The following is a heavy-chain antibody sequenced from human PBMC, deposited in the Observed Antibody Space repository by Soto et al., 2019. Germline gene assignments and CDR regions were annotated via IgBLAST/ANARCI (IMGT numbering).Heavy chain of an antibody. D-gene: IGHD1-26*01. V-gene: IGHV4-59*12. J-gene: IGHJ5*02. CDR2: IYYSGST. CDR3: ARDGRPFDP. Sequence: SETLSLTCTVSGGSISGYYWSWVRQPPGKGLEWIGYIYYSGSTNYNPSLKSRVTISVDTSKNQFSLKLSSVTAADTAVYYCARDGRPFDPWGQGTLVTVSS. CDR1: GGSISGYY.